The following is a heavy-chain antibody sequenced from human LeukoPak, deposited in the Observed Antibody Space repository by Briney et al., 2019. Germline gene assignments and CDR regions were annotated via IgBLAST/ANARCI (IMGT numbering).Heavy chain of an antibody. J-gene: IGHJ3*02. D-gene: IGHD3-16*01. Sequence: TSSETLSLTCTVSGGSISSSSYYWGWLRQPPGKGLEWIGSIYYSGSTYYNPSLKSRVTISVDTSKNQFSLKLSSVTAADTAVYYCARDDQILWGFDIWGQGTMVTVSS. CDR1: GGSISSSSYY. V-gene: IGHV4-39*07. CDR3: ARDDQILWGFDI. CDR2: IYYSGST.